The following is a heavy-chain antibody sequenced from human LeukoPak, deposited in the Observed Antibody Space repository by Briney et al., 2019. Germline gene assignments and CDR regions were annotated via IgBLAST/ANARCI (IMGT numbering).Heavy chain of an antibody. CDR1: GFTFSSYI. CDR2: IGGSGGST. V-gene: IGHV3-23*01. Sequence: GGSLRLSCAASGFTFSSYIMSWVRQAPGKGLEWVSLIGGSGGSTYYADSVKGRFTISRDNSKNTLYLQMNSLRAEDTAVYYCARASLVLDWGQGTLVTVSS. J-gene: IGHJ4*02. D-gene: IGHD6-13*01. CDR3: ARASLVLD.